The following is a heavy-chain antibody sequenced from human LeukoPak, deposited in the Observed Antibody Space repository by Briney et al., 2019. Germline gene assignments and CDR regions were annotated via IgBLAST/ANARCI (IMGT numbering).Heavy chain of an antibody. CDR2: IYYSGST. J-gene: IGHJ4*02. D-gene: IGHD4-17*01. V-gene: IGHV4-39*07. CDR1: GGSISSSSYY. Sequence: SETLSLTCTVSGGSISSSSYYWGWIRQPPGKGLEWIGSIYYSGSTYYNPSLKSRVTISVDTSKNQFSLKVRSVTAADTAVYYCARSYGDYVSPFDYWGQGTLVTVSS. CDR3: ARSYGDYVSPFDY.